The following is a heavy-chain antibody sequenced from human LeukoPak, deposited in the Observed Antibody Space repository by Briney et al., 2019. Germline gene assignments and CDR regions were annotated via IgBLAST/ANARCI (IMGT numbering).Heavy chain of an antibody. Sequence: GESLKISCKGSGYSFTSYWIGWVRPMPGKGLEWMGIIYPGDSDTRYRPSFHSQATISADNSISTAYLQCSSLKASDAAMYYCARLRRSSWYEDWGRGTLLTVCS. CDR1: GYSFTSYW. D-gene: IGHD6-13*01. J-gene: IGHJ4*02. CDR3: ARLRRSSWYED. CDR2: IYPGDSDT. V-gene: IGHV5-51*01.